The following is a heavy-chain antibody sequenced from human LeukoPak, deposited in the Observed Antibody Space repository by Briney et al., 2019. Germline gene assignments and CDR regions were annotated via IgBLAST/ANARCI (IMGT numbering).Heavy chain of an antibody. J-gene: IGHJ4*02. CDR3: AREGGLGATGGYYFDY. Sequence: SETLSLTCTVSGGSISSSSYYWGWIRQPPGKGLEWIGSIYYSGSTYYNPSLKSRVTISVDTSKNQFSLKLSSVTAADTAVYYCAREGGLGATGGYYFDYWGQGTLVTVSS. V-gene: IGHV4-39*07. CDR1: GGSISSSSYY. D-gene: IGHD1-26*01. CDR2: IYYSGST.